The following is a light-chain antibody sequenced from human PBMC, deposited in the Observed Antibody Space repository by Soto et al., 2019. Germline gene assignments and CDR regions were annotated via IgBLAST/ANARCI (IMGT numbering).Light chain of an antibody. V-gene: IGKV1-5*03. CDR1: QSISNW. CDR2: KAS. J-gene: IGKJ5*01. Sequence: DIQMTQSPSTLSASVGDRVTITCRASQSISNWLAWYQQKPGKVPKLLIYKASTLKSGVPSRFSGSGSGTEFTLTISSLQPDDFATYYCQHYNSYSEAFGQGTRLEIK. CDR3: QHYNSYSEA.